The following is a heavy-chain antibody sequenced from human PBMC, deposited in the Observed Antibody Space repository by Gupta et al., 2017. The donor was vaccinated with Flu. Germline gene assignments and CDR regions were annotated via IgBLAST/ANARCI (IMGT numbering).Heavy chain of an antibody. J-gene: IGHJ4*02. CDR1: GFTLDDYV. Sequence: EVNLVASGGGSVQPGRSLTFPCAASGFTLDDYVMPWVRQAPGKGLEWVSSISWNGGNIDVADSVKGRFTISRDNAKNSLYLHMNSLRAEDTALCYCAKVEWFGDTYYFDYWGQGTLVTVSS. V-gene: IGHV3-9*01. CDR2: ISWNGGNI. D-gene: IGHD3-10*01. CDR3: AKVEWFGDTYYFDY.